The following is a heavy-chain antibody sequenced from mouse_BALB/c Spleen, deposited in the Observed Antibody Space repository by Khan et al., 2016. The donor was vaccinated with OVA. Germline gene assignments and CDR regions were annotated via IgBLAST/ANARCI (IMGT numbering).Heavy chain of an antibody. CDR1: GFSLTNYG. Sequence: QVQLKESGPGLVAPSQSLSITCTISGFSLTNYGVHWIRQPPGKGLEWLVVIWSDGSTTYNSALKSRLTITKDNSKSQVFLQMNRRQTDDTSIYFCARQPYYHYNIMDYWGQGTSVTVSS. D-gene: IGHD2-10*01. V-gene: IGHV2-6-1*01. CDR2: IWSDGST. J-gene: IGHJ4*01. CDR3: ARQPYYHYNIMDY.